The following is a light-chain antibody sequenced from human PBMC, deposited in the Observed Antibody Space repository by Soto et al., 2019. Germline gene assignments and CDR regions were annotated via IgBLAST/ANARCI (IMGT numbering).Light chain of an antibody. CDR1: QDISNS. CDR3: SQHDNVPP. J-gene: IGKJ2*01. CDR2: DAA. V-gene: IGKV1-33*01. Sequence: DIQMTQSPSSLSASVGDRVTITCQASQDISNSLSWYQQKPGKAPKLLITDAATLEAGVPSRFSGSGSGTDFTFTISRLQPENFAKFFFSQHDNVPPFGLGTKVGVK.